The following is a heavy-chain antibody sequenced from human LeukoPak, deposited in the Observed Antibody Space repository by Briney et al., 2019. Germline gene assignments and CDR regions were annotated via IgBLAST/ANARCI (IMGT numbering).Heavy chain of an antibody. D-gene: IGHD3-10*01. Sequence: GGSLRLSCAASGFTFSSHWMGWVRQAPGKGLEWLANIKEDGHEKYYVDSVQGRFTISRDNAKNSLFLQMDSLRAEDTAVYFCARHGSYVFDYWGQGTLVTVSS. V-gene: IGHV3-7*01. CDR1: GFTFSSHW. CDR3: ARHGSYVFDY. J-gene: IGHJ4*02. CDR2: IKEDGHEK.